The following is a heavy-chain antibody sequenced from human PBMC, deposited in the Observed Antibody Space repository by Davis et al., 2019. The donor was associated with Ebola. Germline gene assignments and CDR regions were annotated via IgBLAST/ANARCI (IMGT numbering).Heavy chain of an antibody. Sequence: GESLKISCAASGFTFSNYAMSWVRQAPGKGLEWVSAITSSDGSTYCADSVKGRFTISRDNSKNTLYLQMNSLRAEDTAVYYCAKDIGVSHWYFDLWGRGTLVTVSS. CDR2: ITSSDGST. CDR1: GFTFSNYA. D-gene: IGHD3-16*01. CDR3: AKDIGVSHWYFDL. J-gene: IGHJ2*01. V-gene: IGHV3-23*01.